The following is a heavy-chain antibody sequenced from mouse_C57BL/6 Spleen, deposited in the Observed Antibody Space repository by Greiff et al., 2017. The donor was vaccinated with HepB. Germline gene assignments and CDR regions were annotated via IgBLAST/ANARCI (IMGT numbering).Heavy chain of an antibody. V-gene: IGHV3-6*01. Sequence: EVQLQQSGPGLVKPSQSLSLTCSVTGYSITSGYYWNWIRQFPGNKLEWMGYISYDGSNNYNPSLKNRISITRDTSKNQFFLKLNSVTTEDTATYYCASLELGRFAYWGQGTLVTVSA. D-gene: IGHD4-1*01. CDR3: ASLELGRFAY. J-gene: IGHJ3*01. CDR1: GYSITSGYY. CDR2: ISYDGSN.